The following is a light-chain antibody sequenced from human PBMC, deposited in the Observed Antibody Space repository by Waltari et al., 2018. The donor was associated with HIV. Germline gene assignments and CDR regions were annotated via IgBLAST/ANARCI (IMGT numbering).Light chain of an antibody. CDR2: GNT. J-gene: IGLJ2*01. CDR3: AAWDDSLNGEVV. CDR1: NSNIGSNT. V-gene: IGLV1-44*01. Sequence: QSVLTQPPSASGTPGQRVTISCSGRNSNIGSNTVNWYQQLPGTAPKLLIYGNTPRPSGFPDRFSGSKSGTSASLAISGLQSEDEADYYCAAWDDSLNGEVVFGGGTKLTVL.